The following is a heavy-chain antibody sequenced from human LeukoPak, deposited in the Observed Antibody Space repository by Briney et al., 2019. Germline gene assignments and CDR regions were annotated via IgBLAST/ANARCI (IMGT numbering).Heavy chain of an antibody. CDR1: GFTFSSYW. V-gene: IGHV3-7*01. CDR3: ARCQTYSYSSYY. D-gene: IGHD5-18*01. J-gene: IGHJ4*02. CDR2: IKQDGSEK. Sequence: GGSLRLSCAASGFTFSSYWMSWVRPAPGKGREWVANIKQDGSEKYYVDSVEGRFTISRDNAKNSLYLQMNSLRAEDAAVYYCARCQTYSYSSYYWGQGTPVTASS.